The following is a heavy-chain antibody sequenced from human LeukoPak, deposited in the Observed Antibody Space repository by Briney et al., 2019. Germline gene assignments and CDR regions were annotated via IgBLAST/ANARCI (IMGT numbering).Heavy chain of an antibody. Sequence: GGSWGLSCAASGFTFGSSWLHWFGQAPGKGLVWVSRINSDGSSTSYADSVKGRFTISRDNAKNTLYLQMNSLRAEDTAVYYCARAAYADYWGQGALVTVSS. D-gene: IGHD2-2*01. CDR2: INSDGSST. J-gene: IGHJ4*02. CDR3: ARAAYADY. V-gene: IGHV3-74*01. CDR1: GFTFGSSW.